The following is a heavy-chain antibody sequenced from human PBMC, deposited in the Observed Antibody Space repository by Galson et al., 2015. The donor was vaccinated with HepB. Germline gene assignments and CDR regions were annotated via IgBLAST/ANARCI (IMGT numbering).Heavy chain of an antibody. J-gene: IGHJ5*02. Sequence: SLRLSCAVSGFPLSNYWMAWVRQPPGKGLEWVANIGPDGSVRNYVDSVKGRFTISRDNAKNSLDLQMNSLRVEDTAVYYCTRDLRTHDGNLGIPWGQGTLVTVSS. V-gene: IGHV3-7*01. D-gene: IGHD3-16*01. CDR2: IGPDGSVR. CDR3: TRDLRTHDGNLGIP. CDR1: GFPLSNYW.